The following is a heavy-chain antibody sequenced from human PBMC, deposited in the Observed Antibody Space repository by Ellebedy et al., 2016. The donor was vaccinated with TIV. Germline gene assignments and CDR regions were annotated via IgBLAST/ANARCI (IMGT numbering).Heavy chain of an antibody. D-gene: IGHD4/OR15-4a*01. Sequence: ASVKVSCXASGYTFTSYGISWVRQAPGQGLEWMGWINPNSGGTNYAHSFQGRVTMTRDTSIGTAYMEVSGLTSDDTAVYYCARDENYGALFWGQGTPVTVSS. J-gene: IGHJ4*02. CDR2: INPNSGGT. V-gene: IGHV1-2*02. CDR3: ARDENYGALF. CDR1: GYTFTSYG.